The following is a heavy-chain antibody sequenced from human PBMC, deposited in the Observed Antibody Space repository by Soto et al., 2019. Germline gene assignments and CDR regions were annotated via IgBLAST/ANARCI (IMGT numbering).Heavy chain of an antibody. D-gene: IGHD5-12*01. J-gene: IGHJ4*02. CDR2: INHSGST. Sequence: SETLSLTCAVYGGSFSGYYWSWIRQPPGKGLEWIGEINHSGSTNYNPSLKSRVTISVDTSKNQFSLKLSSVTAADTAVYYCARVGRGSQKINDYWGQGTLVTVS. CDR1: GGSFSGYY. CDR3: ARVGRGSQKINDY. V-gene: IGHV4-34*01.